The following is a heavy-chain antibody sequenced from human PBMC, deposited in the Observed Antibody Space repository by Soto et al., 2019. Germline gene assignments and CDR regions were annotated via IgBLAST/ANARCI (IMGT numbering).Heavy chain of an antibody. CDR3: ARSGYISSWYEDYYYGMDV. Sequence: ASVKVSCKASGYTFTGYYMHWVRQAPGQGLEWMGWINPNSGGTNYAQKFQGWVTMTRDTSISTAYMELSRLRSDDTAVYYCARSGYISSWYEDYYYGMDVWGQGTTVTVYS. V-gene: IGHV1-2*04. J-gene: IGHJ6*02. CDR1: GYTFTGYY. CDR2: INPNSGGT. D-gene: IGHD6-13*01.